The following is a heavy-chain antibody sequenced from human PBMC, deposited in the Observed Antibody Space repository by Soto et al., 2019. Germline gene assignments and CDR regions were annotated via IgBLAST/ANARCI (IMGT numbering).Heavy chain of an antibody. D-gene: IGHD2-2*02. Sequence: SETLSLTCAVSGGSISSGGYSWSWIRQPPGKGLEWIGYIYHSGSTYYNPSLKSRVTKSVDRSKNQFSLKLSSVTAADTAVYYCASLVPVVPAAIGIGRFDPWGQGTLVTVSS. J-gene: IGHJ5*02. V-gene: IGHV4-30-2*01. CDR1: GGSISSGGYS. CDR2: IYHSGST. CDR3: ASLVPVVPAAIGIGRFDP.